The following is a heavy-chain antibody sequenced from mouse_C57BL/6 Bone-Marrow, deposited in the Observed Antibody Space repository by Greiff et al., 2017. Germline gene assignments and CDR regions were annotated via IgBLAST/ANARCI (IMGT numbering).Heavy chain of an antibody. V-gene: IGHV6-3*01. CDR1: GFTFSNYW. CDR3: TDYGSSYWYFDV. J-gene: IGHJ1*03. Sequence: EVQRVESGGGLVQPGGSMKLSCVASGFTFSNYWMNWVRQSPEKGLEWVAQIRLKSDNYATHYAESVKGRFTISRDDSNSSVYLQMNNLRAEDTGIYYCTDYGSSYWYFDVWGTGTTVTVSS. D-gene: IGHD1-1*01. CDR2: IRLKSDNYAT.